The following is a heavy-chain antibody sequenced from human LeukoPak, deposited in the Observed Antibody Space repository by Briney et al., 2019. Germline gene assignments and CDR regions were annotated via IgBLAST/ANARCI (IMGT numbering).Heavy chain of an antibody. J-gene: IGHJ4*02. V-gene: IGHV4-59*08. CDR2: IYYSGGT. Sequence: SETLSLTCPVSGGSISSYYWGWVRQPPGKGLEWIGYIYYSGGTNYNPSLKSRVTISVDTSKNQFSLKLSSVTVPASAGLCFAGLGFCNSGSYLAPSVYWGEGTLVTVSS. CDR3: AGLGFCNSGSYLAPSVY. D-gene: IGHD1-26*01. CDR1: GGSISSYY.